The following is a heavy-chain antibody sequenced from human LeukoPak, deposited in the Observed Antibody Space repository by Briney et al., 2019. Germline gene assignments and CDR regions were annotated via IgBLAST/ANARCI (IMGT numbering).Heavy chain of an antibody. Sequence: SETLSLTCAVYGGSFSGYYWSWIRQPPGKGLEWIGEINHSGSTSYNPSLKSRVTISVDTSKNQFSLKLSSVTAADTAVCYCARGDIAATGTPFDNWGQGTLVTVSS. D-gene: IGHD6-13*01. CDR3: ARGDIAATGTPFDN. V-gene: IGHV4-34*01. J-gene: IGHJ4*02. CDR1: GGSFSGYY. CDR2: INHSGST.